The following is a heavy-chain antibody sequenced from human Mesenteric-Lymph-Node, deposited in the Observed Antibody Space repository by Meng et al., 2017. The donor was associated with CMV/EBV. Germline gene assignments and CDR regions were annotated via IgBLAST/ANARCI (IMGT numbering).Heavy chain of an antibody. J-gene: IGHJ4*02. Sequence: SETLSLTCTVSGGSISSYYWSWIRQPPGKGLEWIGYIYYSGSTNYNPSLKSRVTISVDTSKNQFSLKLSSVTAADTAVYYCASSRYASGSYYLDYWGQGTLVTVSS. V-gene: IGHV4-59*01. D-gene: IGHD3-10*01. CDR2: IYYSGST. CDR1: GGSISSYY. CDR3: ASSRYASGSYYLDY.